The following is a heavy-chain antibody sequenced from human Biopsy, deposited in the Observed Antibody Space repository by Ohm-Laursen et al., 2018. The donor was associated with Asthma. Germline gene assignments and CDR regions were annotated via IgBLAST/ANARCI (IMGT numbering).Heavy chain of an antibody. CDR1: GVSLSSFG. CDR3: VRDGTDDAFDI. CDR2: ISYDGSKK. Sequence: SLRLSCAASGVSLSSFGMNWVRQAPGKGLEWVAVISYDGSKKEYGDSVKGRFTISRDNSKNTLYLQMNSLRAEDTAVYYCVRDGTDDAFDIWGQGTVVSVSS. J-gene: IGHJ3*02. D-gene: IGHD1-1*01. V-gene: IGHV3-30*03.